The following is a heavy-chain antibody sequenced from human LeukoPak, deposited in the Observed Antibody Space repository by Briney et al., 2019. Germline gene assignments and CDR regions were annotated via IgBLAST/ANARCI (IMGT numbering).Heavy chain of an antibody. CDR2: LDYSGST. Sequence: SETLSLTCTVSGYSISSGYYWGWIRQPPGKGLEWIGYLDYSGSTNYNPSLKSRVTISVDTSKNQFSLKLSSVTAADTAVYYRARRHVQYTSSSDPYYFDYWGQGTLVTVSS. D-gene: IGHD6-6*01. J-gene: IGHJ4*02. CDR1: GYSISSGYY. V-gene: IGHV4-61*01. CDR3: ARRHVQYTSSSDPYYFDY.